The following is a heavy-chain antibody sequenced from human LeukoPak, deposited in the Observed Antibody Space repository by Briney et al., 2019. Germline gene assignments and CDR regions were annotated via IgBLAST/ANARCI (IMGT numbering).Heavy chain of an antibody. CDR3: ARHFCSGGSCYSLQYYFDY. CDR1: GFTFSDYY. V-gene: IGHV3-11*01. D-gene: IGHD2-15*01. J-gene: IGHJ4*02. CDR2: ISSNGSTI. Sequence: GGSLRLSCAASGFTFSDYYMSWIRQAPGKGLEWVSYISSNGSTIYYADSVKGRFTISRDNAKNSLYLQMNSLRAEDTAVYYCARHFCSGGSCYSLQYYFDYWGQGTLVTVSS.